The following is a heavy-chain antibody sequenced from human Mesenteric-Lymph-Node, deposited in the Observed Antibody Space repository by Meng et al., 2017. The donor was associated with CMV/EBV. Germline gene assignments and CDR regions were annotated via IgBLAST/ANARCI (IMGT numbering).Heavy chain of an antibody. CDR1: GGSFSGYY. D-gene: IGHD3-10*01. J-gene: IGHJ4*02. CDR2: INHSGST. V-gene: IGHV4-34*09. CDR3: ARGYYYGSGSYYSPDF. Sequence: YGGSFSGYYWSWIRPPPGKGLEWIGEINHSGSTNYNPSLKSRVTISVDTSKNQLSLKLSSVTAADTAVYYCARGYYYGSGSYYSPDFWGQGTLVTVSS.